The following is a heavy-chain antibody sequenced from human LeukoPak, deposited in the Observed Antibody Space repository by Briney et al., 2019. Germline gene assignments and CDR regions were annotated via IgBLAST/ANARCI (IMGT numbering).Heavy chain of an antibody. CDR2: ISGSSGII. V-gene: IGHV3-48*01. D-gene: IGHD3-3*01. Sequence: GGSLRLSCAASGFTFNTYTMNWVRQAPGKGLEWVSYISGSSGIIDYADSVRGRFTISRDNAKNSLYLQMNSLRAEDTAVYYCARVVWYYDFWSADKGSAFDIWGQGTMVTVSS. CDR1: GFTFNTYT. J-gene: IGHJ3*02. CDR3: ARVVWYYDFWSADKGSAFDI.